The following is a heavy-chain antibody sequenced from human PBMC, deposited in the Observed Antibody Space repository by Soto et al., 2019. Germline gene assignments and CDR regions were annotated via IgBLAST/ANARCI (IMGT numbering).Heavy chain of an antibody. CDR1: GFTVSSNS. V-gene: IGHV3-53*01. CDR3: ARDNSMLGAPFHY. Sequence: GSLRLSCAASGFTVSSNSMSWVRQAPGKGLEWVSLIYTDGGTYYGDSVKGRFTISRDTSKNTLSLQMTSLRADDTAVYYCARDNSMLGAPFHYWGQGTLVTVSS. CDR2: IYTDGGT. J-gene: IGHJ4*02. D-gene: IGHD3-16*01.